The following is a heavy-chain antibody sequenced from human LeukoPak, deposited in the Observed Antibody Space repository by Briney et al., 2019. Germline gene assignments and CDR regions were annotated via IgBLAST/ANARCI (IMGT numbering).Heavy chain of an antibody. CDR3: ARVLPNYYGSGSYYNPYDDAFDI. CDR2: MNPNSGNT. Sequence: ASVKVSCKASGYTFTSYDINWVRQATGQGLEWMGWMNPNSGNTGYAQKFQGRVTMTRNTSISTAYMELSSLRSEDTAVYYCARVLPNYYGSGSYYNPYDDAFDIWGQGTMVTVSS. CDR1: GYTFTSYD. J-gene: IGHJ3*02. V-gene: IGHV1-8*01. D-gene: IGHD3-10*01.